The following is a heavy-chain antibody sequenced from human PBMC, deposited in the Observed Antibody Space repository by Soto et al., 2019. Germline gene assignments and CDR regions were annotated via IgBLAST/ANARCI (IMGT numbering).Heavy chain of an antibody. V-gene: IGHV5-51*01. CDR3: ARGGVSNRNFDY. J-gene: IGHJ4*02. D-gene: IGHD3-3*01. CDR1: GYNFAGYW. CDR2: IYHSDSDT. Sequence: GESLKISCKGSGYNFAGYWIAWVRQMPGKGLELMGIIYHSDSDTRYRPSFQGKVTISADKSISSAYLQWSRLRASDTAMYYCARGGVSNRNFDYWGQAPTVTVS.